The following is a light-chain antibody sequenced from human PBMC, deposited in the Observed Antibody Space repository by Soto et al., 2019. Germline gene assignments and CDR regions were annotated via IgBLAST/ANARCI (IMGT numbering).Light chain of an antibody. Sequence: DIQITQSPSSLFASVGDRVTITFRASQSISSYLNWYQQKPGKAPKLLIYAASSLQSGVPSRFSGSGSGTDFTLTISSLQPEDFATYYCQQSYSTPITFGQGTRLEIK. CDR2: AAS. CDR1: QSISSY. J-gene: IGKJ5*01. V-gene: IGKV1-39*01. CDR3: QQSYSTPIT.